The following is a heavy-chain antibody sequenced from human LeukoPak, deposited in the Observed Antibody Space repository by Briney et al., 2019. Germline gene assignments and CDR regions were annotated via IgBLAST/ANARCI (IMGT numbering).Heavy chain of an antibody. V-gene: IGHV3-7*04. CDR2: TKEDGGEK. J-gene: IGHJ4*02. Sequence: SGGSLRLSCAASGFTFSSYAMSWVRQAPGKGLEWVANTKEDGGEKYYVDSVKGRFTISRDNAKNSLYLQMNSLRAEDTAVYYCARVLHKRNYDSTTYYGYWGQGTLVTVSS. CDR3: ARVLHKRNYDSTTYYGY. CDR1: GFTFSSYA. D-gene: IGHD3-22*01.